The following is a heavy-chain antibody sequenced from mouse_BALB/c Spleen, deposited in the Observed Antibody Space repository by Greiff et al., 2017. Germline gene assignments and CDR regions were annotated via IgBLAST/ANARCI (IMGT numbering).Heavy chain of an antibody. CDR3: ARHCYGSSYGFAY. CDR1: GYAFTNYL. J-gene: IGHJ3*01. D-gene: IGHD1-1*01. V-gene: IGHV1-54*01. Sequence: VQLQQSGAELVRPGTSVKVSCKASGYAFTNYLIEWVKQRPGPGLEWIGVINPGSGGTNYNEQFKGKATLTADKSSSTAYMQLSSLTSDDSAVYFCARHCYGSSYGFAYWGQGTLVTVSA. CDR2: INPGSGGT.